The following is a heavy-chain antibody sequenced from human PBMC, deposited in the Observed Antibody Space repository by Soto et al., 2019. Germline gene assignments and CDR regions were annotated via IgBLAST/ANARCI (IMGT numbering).Heavy chain of an antibody. Sequence: QVQLVQSGAEVKKPGASVRVSCKASGYTFTAYGISWVRQAPGQGLEWMGWISAYNGDTNYAQNFQGRVTMTTDTSTSTAYMELRSLRSDDTSVYYCARDYCSITSCLSPYSYLDYWGQGSLVTVSS. V-gene: IGHV1-18*04. CDR2: ISAYNGDT. J-gene: IGHJ4*02. CDR3: ARDYCSITSCLSPYSYLDY. CDR1: GYTFTAYG. D-gene: IGHD2-2*01.